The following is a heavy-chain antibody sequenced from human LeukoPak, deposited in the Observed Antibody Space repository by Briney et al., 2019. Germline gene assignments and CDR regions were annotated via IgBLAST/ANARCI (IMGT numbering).Heavy chain of an antibody. V-gene: IGHV3-53*05. D-gene: IGHD5-12*01. CDR3: ARDRGVATMDY. Sequence: GGSLRLSCAASGFTVSTNCMTWVRQAPGKGLEWVSTIYSGGTTYYADSVKGRFTISRDNSKNTLSLQMNSLRPEDTAVYYCARDRGVATMDYWGQGTLVTVSS. CDR1: GFTVSTNC. CDR2: IYSGGTT. J-gene: IGHJ4*02.